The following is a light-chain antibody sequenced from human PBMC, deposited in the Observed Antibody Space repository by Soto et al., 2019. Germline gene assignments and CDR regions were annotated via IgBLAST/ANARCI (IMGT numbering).Light chain of an antibody. Sequence: DIVLIQSPDSLAVSLGERATINCRSSQNVLYSSNNKNYLAWYQQKPGQPPKLLIYWASTRESGVPDRFSGSGSGTDFTLTISSLQAEDVAVYYCQQYYGTPWTFGQGTKVEIK. CDR2: WAS. CDR1: QNVLYSSNNKNY. CDR3: QQYYGTPWT. V-gene: IGKV4-1*01. J-gene: IGKJ1*01.